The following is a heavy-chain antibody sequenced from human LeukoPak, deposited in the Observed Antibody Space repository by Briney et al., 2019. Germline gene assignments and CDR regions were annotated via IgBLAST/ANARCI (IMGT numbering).Heavy chain of an antibody. CDR1: GGSINSGTYY. J-gene: IGHJ4*02. Sequence: SETLSLTCTVSGGSINSGTYYWGWIRQPPGKGLEWIASMYHDGRTSYNPSLESRVTISIDTSTNQFSLKLSSVTAADTAVYYCASDHKSITMRKGQYFDYWGEGVLVTVSP. CDR2: MYHDGRT. D-gene: IGHD1-14*01. CDR3: ASDHKSITMRKGQYFDY. V-gene: IGHV4-39*01.